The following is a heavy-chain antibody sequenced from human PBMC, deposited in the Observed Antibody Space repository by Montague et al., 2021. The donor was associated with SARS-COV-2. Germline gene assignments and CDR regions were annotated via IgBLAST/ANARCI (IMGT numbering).Heavy chain of an antibody. D-gene: IGHD3-22*01. J-gene: IGHJ5*02. CDR2: INHSCST. CDR1: GGSFSGYY. CDR3: ASGPRSTMRVVVITRLWFDP. V-gene: IGHV4-34*01. Sequence: SETLSLTCAVYGGSFSGYYWCWTRLPPGQGLERVGEINHSCSTNSNPSLKSRVPLSVSTSKNQFYLKLSSVTAAATAVYYCASGPRSTMRVVVITRLWFDPWGRGTLVTVSS.